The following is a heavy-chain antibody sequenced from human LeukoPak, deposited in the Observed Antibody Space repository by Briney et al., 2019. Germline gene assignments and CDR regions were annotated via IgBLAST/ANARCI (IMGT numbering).Heavy chain of an antibody. J-gene: IGHJ4*02. CDR1: GGTFSSYA. D-gene: IGHD6-13*01. CDR3: ARVRVAAAGPFDY. CDR2: IIPILGIA. V-gene: IGHV1-69*04. Sequence: SVKVSCKASGGTFSSYAISWVRQAPGQGLEWMGRIIPILGIANYAQKFQGRVTITADKSTSTAYMKLSSLRSEDTAVYYCARVRVAAAGPFDYWGQGTLVTVSS.